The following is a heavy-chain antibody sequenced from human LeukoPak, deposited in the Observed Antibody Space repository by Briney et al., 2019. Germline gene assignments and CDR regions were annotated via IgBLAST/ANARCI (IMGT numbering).Heavy chain of an antibody. D-gene: IGHD3-9*01. Sequence: PSETLSLTCTVSGGSISSGSYYWSWIRQPAGKGLEWIGRIYTSGSTNYNPSLKSRVTISVDTSKNQFSLKLSSVTAADTAVYYCARGFRYFDWLCSLDFWGQGTLVTVSS. CDR3: ARGFRYFDWLCSLDF. CDR1: GGSISSGSYY. J-gene: IGHJ4*02. CDR2: IYTSGST. V-gene: IGHV4-61*02.